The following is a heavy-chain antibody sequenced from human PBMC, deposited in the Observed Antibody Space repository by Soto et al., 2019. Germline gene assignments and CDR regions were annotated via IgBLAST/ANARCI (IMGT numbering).Heavy chain of an antibody. CDR2: IYWDDDK. J-gene: IGHJ4*02. CDR1: GFSLSTSGVG. Sequence: QITLKESGPTLVKPTQTLTLTCTFSGFSLSTSGVGVGWIRQPPGKALEWLALIYWDDDKRYSPSLDSRLTITKDTTKNHVVLTMTNMNPVDTATYYCKHIRPATFIDYWGQGTLVTVSS. V-gene: IGHV2-5*02. CDR3: KHIRPATFIDY. D-gene: IGHD1-26*01.